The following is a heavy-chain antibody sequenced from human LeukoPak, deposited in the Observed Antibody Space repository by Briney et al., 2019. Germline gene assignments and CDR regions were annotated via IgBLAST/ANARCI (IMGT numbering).Heavy chain of an antibody. J-gene: IGHJ5*02. V-gene: IGHV4-31*03. CDR3: ARAAAIIHWFDP. Sequence: PSETLSLTCTVSGGSISSGGYYWSWIRQHPGKGLEWIGYIYYSGSTYYNPSLKSRVTISVDTSKNQFSLKPSSVTAADTAVYYCARAAAIIHWFDPWGQGTLVTVSS. CDR1: GGSISSGGYY. D-gene: IGHD2-2*01. CDR2: IYYSGST.